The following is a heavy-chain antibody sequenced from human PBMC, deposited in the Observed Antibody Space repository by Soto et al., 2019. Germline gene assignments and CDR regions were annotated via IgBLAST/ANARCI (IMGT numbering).Heavy chain of an antibody. J-gene: IGHJ6*02. V-gene: IGHV3-21*01. CDR3: ARGVVVAATRVSDTQPRYGMDV. CDR1: GFTFSSYS. D-gene: IGHD2-15*01. CDR2: ISSSSSYI. Sequence: PGGSLRLSCAASGFTFSSYSMNWVRQAPGKGLEWASSISSSSSYIYYADSVKGRFTISRDNAKNSLYLQMNSLRAEDTAVYYCARGVVVAATRVSDTQPRYGMDVWGQGTTVTVSS.